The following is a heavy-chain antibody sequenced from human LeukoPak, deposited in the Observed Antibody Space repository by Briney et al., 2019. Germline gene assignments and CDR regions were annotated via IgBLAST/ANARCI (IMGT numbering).Heavy chain of an antibody. V-gene: IGHV1-18*01. J-gene: IGHJ6*03. CDR3: ARGGSGWYTKNYYYYMDV. D-gene: IGHD6-19*01. Sequence: ASVKVSCKASGYTLTSYGISWVRQAPGQGLEWMGWISAYNGNTNYAQKLQGRVTMTTDTSTSTAYMELRSLRSDDTAVYYCARGGSGWYTKNYYYYMDVWGKGTTVTVSS. CDR1: GYTLTSYG. CDR2: ISAYNGNT.